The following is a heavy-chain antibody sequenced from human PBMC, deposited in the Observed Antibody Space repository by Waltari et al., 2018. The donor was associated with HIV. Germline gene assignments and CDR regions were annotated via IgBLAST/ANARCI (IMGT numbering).Heavy chain of an antibody. Sequence: VNLVESGGRVAQPGGSLTLTCAASGFTFSAFTMHWVRQAPGKGLESVSLLRGKCRAAFYSDSVEGRFFISRDNSKNLVYLHMNSLRTEDTALYYCVKEHPTGWPNFDSWGQGTLVTVSS. V-gene: IGHV3-43*01. CDR2: LRGKCRAA. D-gene: IGHD6-19*01. CDR1: GFTFSAFT. CDR3: VKEHPTGWPNFDS. J-gene: IGHJ4*02.